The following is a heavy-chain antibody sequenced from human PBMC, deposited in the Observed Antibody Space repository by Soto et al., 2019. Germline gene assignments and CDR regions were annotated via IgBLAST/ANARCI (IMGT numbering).Heavy chain of an antibody. CDR2: IYSGGST. CDR3: ARDQLYYNDISGRPLNAFDV. V-gene: IGHV3-66*01. D-gene: IGHD3-22*01. Sequence: PGGSLRLSCAASGFTVSSNYMSWVRQAPGKGLEWVSVIYSGGSTYYADSVKGRLTISSDNSNNRLYPQMNSLRAEDTAVYYCARDQLYYNDISGRPLNAFDVWGQGTMVTVSS. J-gene: IGHJ3*01. CDR1: GFTVSSNY.